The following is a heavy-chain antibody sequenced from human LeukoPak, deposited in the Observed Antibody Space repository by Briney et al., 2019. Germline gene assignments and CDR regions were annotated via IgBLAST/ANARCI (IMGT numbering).Heavy chain of an antibody. J-gene: IGHJ3*02. CDR2: IRYDGSNK. Sequence: GGSLELPCQRFGFTFITYGLNWVGRAPARGREGVAFIRYDGSNKYYADSVKGRFTISRDNSKNTLYLQMNSLRAEDTAVYYCAKVPGSFDAFDIWGQGTMVTVSS. CDR1: GFTFITYG. D-gene: IGHD2-15*01. CDR3: AKVPGSFDAFDI. V-gene: IGHV3-30*02.